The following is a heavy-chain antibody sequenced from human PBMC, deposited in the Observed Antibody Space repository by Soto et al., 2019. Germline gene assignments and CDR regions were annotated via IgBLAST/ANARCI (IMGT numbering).Heavy chain of an antibody. CDR2: IYYSGST. CDR1: GGSISSSSYY. V-gene: IGHV4-39*01. CDR3: ARTSEYSCFDY. Sequence: SETLSLTCTVSGGSISSSSYYWGWIRQPPGKGLEWIGSIYYSGSTYYNPSLKSRVTISVDTSKNQFSLKLSSVTAADTAVYYCARTSEYSCFDYWGQGTLVTVSS. J-gene: IGHJ4*02. D-gene: IGHD5-12*01.